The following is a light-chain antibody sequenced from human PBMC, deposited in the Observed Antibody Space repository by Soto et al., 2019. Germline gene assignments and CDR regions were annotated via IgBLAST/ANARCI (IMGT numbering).Light chain of an antibody. CDR3: QQYGSSLRT. CDR2: GAS. V-gene: IGKV3-20*01. Sequence: DIVLTQSPGTLSLSPGQRATLSCRASQSVSSYLAWYQQKPGQAPRLLIYGASSRATGIPDRFSGSGSGTDFTLTISRLEPEDFAVYYCQQYGSSLRTFGQGTKV. CDR1: QSVSSY. J-gene: IGKJ1*01.